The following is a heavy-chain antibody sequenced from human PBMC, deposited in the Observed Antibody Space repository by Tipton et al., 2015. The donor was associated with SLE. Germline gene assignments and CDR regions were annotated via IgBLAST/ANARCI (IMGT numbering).Heavy chain of an antibody. V-gene: IGHV4-39*07. Sequence: SCTVSGGSISSSSYYWGWIRQPPGKGLEWIGSIYYSGGTYYNPSLKSRVTISVDTSKNQFSLKLSSVTAADTAVYYCARGSIFEGAFDIWGQGTMVTVSS. J-gene: IGHJ3*02. CDR2: IYYSGGT. CDR1: GGSISSSSYY. CDR3: ARGSIFEGAFDI. D-gene: IGHD3-3*01.